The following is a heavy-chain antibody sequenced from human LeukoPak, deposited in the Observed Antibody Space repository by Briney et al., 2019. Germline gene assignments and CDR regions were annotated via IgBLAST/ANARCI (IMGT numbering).Heavy chain of an antibody. D-gene: IGHD2-8*01. CDR1: GFTFSSSG. V-gene: IGHV3-30*18. Sequence: GGSLRLSCGASGFTFSSSGMHWVRQAPGKGLEWVAMISYDGSNKYYADSVKGRFTFSRDNSKNTLYLQMNSLRAEDTAVYYCAKEYCSNSVCHSLDYWGQGTLVTVSS. CDR3: AKEYCSNSVCHSLDY. J-gene: IGHJ4*02. CDR2: ISYDGSNK.